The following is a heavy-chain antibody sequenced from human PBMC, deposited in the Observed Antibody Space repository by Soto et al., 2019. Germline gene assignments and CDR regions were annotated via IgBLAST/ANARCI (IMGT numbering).Heavy chain of an antibody. CDR1: GYTFSDFY. V-gene: IGHV1-2*02. Sequence: QVQLVQSGAEVKKPGASVKVSCKVSGYTFSDFYVHWLRQAPGQGLEWMGWINPNSGGTYYAQKFQGRVTLTRDTFISTAYMALDRLTSDDTAVYYCARDSGVVMTNWFAPWGQGTLVTVAS. CDR3: ARDSGVVMTNWFAP. D-gene: IGHD3-3*01. J-gene: IGHJ5*02. CDR2: INPNSGGT.